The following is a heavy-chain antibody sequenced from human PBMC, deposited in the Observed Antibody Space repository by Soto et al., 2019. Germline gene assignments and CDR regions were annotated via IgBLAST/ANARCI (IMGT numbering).Heavy chain of an antibody. Sequence: SGPTLVNPTQTLTLTCTFSGFSLSTSGMCVSWIRQPPGKALEWLARIDWDDDKYYSTSLKTRLTISKDTSKNQVVLTMTNMDPVDTATYYCARYYYGSGSYLGMDVWGQGTTVTVSS. CDR3: ARYYYGSGSYLGMDV. CDR2: IDWDDDK. J-gene: IGHJ6*02. D-gene: IGHD3-10*01. V-gene: IGHV2-70*11. CDR1: GFSLSTSGMC.